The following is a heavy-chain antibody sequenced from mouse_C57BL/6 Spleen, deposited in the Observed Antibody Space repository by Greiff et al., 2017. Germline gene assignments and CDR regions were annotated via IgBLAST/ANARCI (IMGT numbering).Heavy chain of an antibody. CDR3: SRSIGLRGNWYFDV. CDR2: IYPGGGYT. Sequence: QVQLKQSGAELVRPGTSVKMSCKASGYTFTNYWIGWAKQRPGHGLEWIGDIYPGGGYTNYNEKFKGKATLTADKSSSTAYMQFRRLTSEDSAIYYCSRSIGLRGNWYFDVWGTGTTVTVSS. D-gene: IGHD2-4*01. V-gene: IGHV1-63*01. J-gene: IGHJ1*03. CDR1: GYTFTNYW.